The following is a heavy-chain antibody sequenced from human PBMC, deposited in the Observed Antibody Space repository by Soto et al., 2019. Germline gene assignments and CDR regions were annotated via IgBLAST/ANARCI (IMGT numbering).Heavy chain of an antibody. Sequence: EVQLLESGGGLVQPGGSLRLSCAASGFTFSSYAMSWVRQAPGKGLEWVSAISGSGGSTYYADSVKGRFTISRDNSKNTLYLQMNCLRAEDTAVYYCAKAQGSTVTIRHWGQGTMVTVSS. D-gene: IGHD4-17*01. CDR2: ISGSGGST. CDR3: AKAQGSTVTIRH. CDR1: GFTFSSYA. J-gene: IGHJ4*02. V-gene: IGHV3-23*01.